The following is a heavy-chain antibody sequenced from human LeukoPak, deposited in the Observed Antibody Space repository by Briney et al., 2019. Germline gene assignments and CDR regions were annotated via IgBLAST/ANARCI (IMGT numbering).Heavy chain of an antibody. CDR3: AKGFASGTLFGLFHY. D-gene: IGHD3-10*01. CDR1: GFTFSNSV. Sequence: GGSLRLSCAASGFTFSNSVMSWVRQAPGMGLEWVSVISGSGDSTYYADSVKGRFTISRDNSKNTLYLQMNSLRAEDTAVYYCAKGFASGTLFGLFHYWGQGTLVTVSS. J-gene: IGHJ4*02. CDR2: ISGSGDST. V-gene: IGHV3-23*01.